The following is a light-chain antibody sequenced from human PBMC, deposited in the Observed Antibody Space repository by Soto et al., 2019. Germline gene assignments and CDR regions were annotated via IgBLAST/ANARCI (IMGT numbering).Light chain of an antibody. CDR2: FAS. CDR3: MQSLQTPLT. V-gene: IGKV2-28*01. Sequence: DIVMTQSPLSLPVAPGEPASISCRSSQSLLHSNGYNYLDWYLRKPGQSPQLLIYFASYRAPGVPDRFSGSGSGTDFTVKISRVEAEDVGFYYCMQSLQTPLTFGGGTKMEIK. J-gene: IGKJ4*01. CDR1: QSLLHSNGYNY.